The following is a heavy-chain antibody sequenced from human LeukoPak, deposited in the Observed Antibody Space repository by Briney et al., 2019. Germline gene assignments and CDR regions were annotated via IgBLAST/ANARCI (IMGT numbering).Heavy chain of an antibody. D-gene: IGHD5-12*01. Sequence: SETLSLTCAVYGGSFTDYYWSWIRRPPGKGLEWIGEINHSGYTNYNPSITSRVSVSVDTSKNQFSLKLSSVTAADTAVYYCARGQYTGSPTHWGQGTLVTVSS. CDR3: ARGQYTGSPTH. J-gene: IGHJ4*02. V-gene: IGHV4-34*01. CDR2: INHSGYT. CDR1: GGSFTDYY.